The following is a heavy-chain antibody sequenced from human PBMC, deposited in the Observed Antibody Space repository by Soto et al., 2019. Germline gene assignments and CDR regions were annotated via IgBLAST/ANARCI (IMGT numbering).Heavy chain of an antibody. D-gene: IGHD6-19*01. CDR1: GFTFSDYW. Sequence: EVQLVESGGGLVQPGGSLRRSCAASGFTFSDYWMNWVRQAPGKGLVWVSRIDGDGFSRKYTDSVKGRLTISRDNAKKTLYLQINILSPEDTAVDYWARVRYGRGWWLVDNRGRRTLVTVSS. CDR3: ARVRYGRGWWLVDN. CDR2: IDGDGFSR. V-gene: IGHV3-74*01. J-gene: IGHJ4*02.